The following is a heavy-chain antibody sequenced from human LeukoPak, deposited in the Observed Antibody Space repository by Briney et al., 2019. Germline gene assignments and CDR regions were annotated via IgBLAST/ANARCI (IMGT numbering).Heavy chain of an antibody. J-gene: IGHJ5*02. CDR3: ARWNPRSVVAATNWFDP. V-gene: IGHV3-66*01. Sequence: PGGSLRLSCAASGFTVSSNYMSWVRQAPGKGLEWVSVIYSGGSTYYADSVKGRFTISRDNSKNTLYLQMNSLRAEDTAVYYCARWNPRSVVAATNWFDPWGQGTLATVSS. CDR2: IYSGGST. D-gene: IGHD2-15*01. CDR1: GFTVSSNY.